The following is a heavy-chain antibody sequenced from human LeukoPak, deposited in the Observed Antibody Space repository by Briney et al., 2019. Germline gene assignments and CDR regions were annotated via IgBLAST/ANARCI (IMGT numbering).Heavy chain of an antibody. J-gene: IGHJ4*02. CDR1: GFTFSSYS. D-gene: IGHD6-19*01. CDR3: ARDGDNGWDFDC. CDR2: ISSSSSYI. Sequence: PGGSLRLSCAASGFTFSSYSMNWVRQAPGKGLEWVSSISSSSSYIYYADSVKGRFTISRDNAKNSLYLQMNSLRAEDTAVYYCARDGDNGWDFDCWGQGTLVTVSS. V-gene: IGHV3-21*01.